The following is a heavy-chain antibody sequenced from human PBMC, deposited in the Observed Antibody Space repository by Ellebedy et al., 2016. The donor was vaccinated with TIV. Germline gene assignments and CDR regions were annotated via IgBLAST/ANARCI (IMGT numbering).Heavy chain of an antibody. Sequence: GGSLRLXXAASGFTFDDYAMHWVRQAPGKGLEWVSGISWNDANVDYGDSVKGRFTISRDDAKNSLYLQMDSLRPEDTAFYYCAKALTTATSGYFFDYWGPGTLVTVSS. CDR1: GFTFDDYA. J-gene: IGHJ4*02. D-gene: IGHD4-17*01. CDR2: ISWNDANV. V-gene: IGHV3-9*01. CDR3: AKALTTATSGYFFDY.